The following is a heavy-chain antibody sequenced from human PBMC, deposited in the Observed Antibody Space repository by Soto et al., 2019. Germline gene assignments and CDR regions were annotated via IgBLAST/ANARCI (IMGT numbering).Heavy chain of an antibody. D-gene: IGHD3-3*01. CDR2: INPSGGST. CDR3: AGDLETSVRAFDI. V-gene: IGHV1-46*01. J-gene: IGHJ3*02. Sequence: ASVKFSCKASGYTFTSYYMHWVRQAPGQGLEWMGIINPSGGSTSDAQKFQGRVTMTRDTSTSTVYMELSSLRSEDSAVYYCAGDLETSVRAFDIWGQGTMVTVSS. CDR1: GYTFTSYY.